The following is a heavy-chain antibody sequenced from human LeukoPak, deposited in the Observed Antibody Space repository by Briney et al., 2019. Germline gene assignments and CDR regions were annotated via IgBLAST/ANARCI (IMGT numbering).Heavy chain of an antibody. Sequence: SETLSLTCAVYGGSFSGYYWSWIRQPPGKGLEWIGEINHSGSTNYNPSLKSRVTISVDTSKNQFSLKLSSVTAADTAVYYCAREVTNPKNWFDPWGQGTLVTVSS. CDR2: INHSGST. V-gene: IGHV4-34*01. CDR3: AREVTNPKNWFDP. J-gene: IGHJ5*02. CDR1: GGSFSGYY. D-gene: IGHD2-21*02.